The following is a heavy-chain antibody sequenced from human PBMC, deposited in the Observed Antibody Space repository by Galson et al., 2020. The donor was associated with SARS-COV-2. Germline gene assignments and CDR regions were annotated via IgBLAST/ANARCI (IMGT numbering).Heavy chain of an antibody. V-gene: IGHV3-30*18. CDR1: GFTFSSYG. CDR2: ISYDGSNK. CDR3: AKDLGIVVVPAAWDNYYGMDV. Sequence: GESLKISCAASGFTFSSYGMHWVRQAPGKGLEWVAVISYDGSNKYYADSVKGQFTISRDNSKNTLYLQMNSLRAEDTAVYYCAKDLGIVVVPAAWDNYYGMDVWGQGTTVTVSS. D-gene: IGHD2-2*01. J-gene: IGHJ6*02.